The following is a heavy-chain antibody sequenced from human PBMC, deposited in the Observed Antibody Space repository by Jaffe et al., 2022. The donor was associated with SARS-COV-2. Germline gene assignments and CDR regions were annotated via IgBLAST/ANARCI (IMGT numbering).Heavy chain of an antibody. CDR2: VSGYNGYT. Sequence: QVQLVQSGAEVKNPGASVKVSCKASGYTFTSYGISWVRQAPGQGLEWMGWVSGYNGYTNYAQKFEGRVSMTIGTSTSTAYMELRSLRSDDTAVYYCARRGGCSTSCPSGVYYYYGMDVWGQGTTVTVSS. V-gene: IGHV1-18*01. CDR3: ARRGGCSTSCPSGVYYYYGMDV. D-gene: IGHD2-2*01. J-gene: IGHJ6*02. CDR1: GYTFTSYG.